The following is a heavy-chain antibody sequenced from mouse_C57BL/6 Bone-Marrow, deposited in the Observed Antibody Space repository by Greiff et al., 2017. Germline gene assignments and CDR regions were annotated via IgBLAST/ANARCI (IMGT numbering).Heavy chain of an antibody. CDR2: INSNGGST. V-gene: IGHV5-2*01. CDR1: EYEFPSHD. J-gene: IGHJ2*01. Sequence: EVMLVESGRGLVQPGESLKLSCESNEYEFPSHDMSWVRKTPEKRLELVAAINSNGGSTYYPDTMERRFIISKDNTRKTLYLHMSSLRSEDTALYYCERLFDYWGQGTTLTVSS. CDR3: ERLFDY.